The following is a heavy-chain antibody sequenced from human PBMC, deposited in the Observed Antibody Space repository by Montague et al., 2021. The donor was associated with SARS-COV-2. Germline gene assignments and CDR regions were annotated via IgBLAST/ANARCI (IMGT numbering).Heavy chain of an antibody. Sequence: CAISGDSVSTNNTTWNWVRQSPSGDLEWLGRTYFRSKWYNDYAVSVKSRITINPDTSKNQFSLQLKSVTPKDTAIYFCGRVFAPAGTFDCWGQGTLVTVSS. CDR1: GDSVSTNNTT. CDR3: GRVFAPAGTFDC. J-gene: IGHJ4*02. D-gene: IGHD6-13*01. CDR2: TYFRSKWYN. V-gene: IGHV6-1*01.